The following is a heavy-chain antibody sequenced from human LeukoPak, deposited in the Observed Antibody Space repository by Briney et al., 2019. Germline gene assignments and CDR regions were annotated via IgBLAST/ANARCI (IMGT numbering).Heavy chain of an antibody. J-gene: IGHJ4*02. CDR1: GYTFTSYD. V-gene: IGHV1-8*01. D-gene: IGHD3-22*01. CDR3: ARIGYYYDSSGYYYPDFDY. CDR2: MNPNSGNT. Sequence: GASVKVSCKASGYTFTSYDINWVRQATGQGLEWMGWMNPNSGNTGYAQKFQGRVTMTRNTSISTAYMELSSLRSEDTAVYYCARIGYYYDSSGYYYPDFDYWGQGTLVTVSS.